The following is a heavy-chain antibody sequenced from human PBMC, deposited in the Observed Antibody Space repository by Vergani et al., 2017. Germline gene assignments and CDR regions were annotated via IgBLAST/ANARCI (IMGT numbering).Heavy chain of an antibody. Sequence: QVQLQESGPRLVRPSQTLPLTCTVSGGSISSGSFYWSWIRQTAGKGLEWMGRIYPSGSADYNPSLKGRVTMSIDTSKNQFSLRLTSVTAADTAVFYCARGGPFGDYGSWGQGTLVTVSS. CDR3: ARGGPFGDYGS. CDR1: GGSISSGSFY. V-gene: IGHV4-61*02. CDR2: IYPSGSA. J-gene: IGHJ1*01. D-gene: IGHD4-17*01.